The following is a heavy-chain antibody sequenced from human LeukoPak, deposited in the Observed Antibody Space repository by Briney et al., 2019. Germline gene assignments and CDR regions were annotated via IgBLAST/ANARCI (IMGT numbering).Heavy chain of an antibody. Sequence: SSETLSLTCTVSGGSISSYYRSWIRQPPGKGLEWIGYIYYSGSTNYNPSRKSRVTISVDTSKNQFSLTLSSVTAADTAVYYCAGSSGWLSSEAFDIWGQGTMVPVSS. D-gene: IGHD6-19*01. CDR2: IYYSGST. V-gene: IGHV4-59*01. J-gene: IGHJ3*02. CDR1: GGSISSYY. CDR3: AGSSGWLSSEAFDI.